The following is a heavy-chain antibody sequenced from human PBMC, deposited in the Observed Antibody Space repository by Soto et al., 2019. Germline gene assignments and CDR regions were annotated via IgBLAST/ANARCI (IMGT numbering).Heavy chain of an antibody. CDR1: GYTFTSYA. CDR2: INAGNGNT. Sequence: ASVKVSCKASGYTFTSYAMHWVRQAPGQRLEWMGWINAGNGNTKYSQKFQGRVTITRDTSASTAYMELSSLRSEDTAVYYCARDEGPGMVYATPPGYWGQGTLVTVPS. V-gene: IGHV1-3*01. J-gene: IGHJ4*02. CDR3: ARDEGPGMVYATPPGY. D-gene: IGHD2-8*01.